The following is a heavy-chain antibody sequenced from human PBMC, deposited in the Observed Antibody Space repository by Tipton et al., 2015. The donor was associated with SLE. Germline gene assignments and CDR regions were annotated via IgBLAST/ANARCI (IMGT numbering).Heavy chain of an antibody. D-gene: IGHD5-12*01. V-gene: IGHV4-39*07. CDR1: DGSISSTNYY. Sequence: TLSLTCTVSDGSISSTNYYWGWIRQPPGKGLEWIGSIFYTGSTCYNPSLKSRVSFSIDTSKHQFSLKLNSVTAADTAVYYCARRHYSGPFDSWGQGTLVTVSS. J-gene: IGHJ4*02. CDR3: ARRHYSGPFDS. CDR2: IFYTGST.